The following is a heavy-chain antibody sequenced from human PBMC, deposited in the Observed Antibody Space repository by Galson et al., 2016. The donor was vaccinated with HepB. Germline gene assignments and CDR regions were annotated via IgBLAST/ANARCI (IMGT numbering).Heavy chain of an antibody. CDR3: ARPGGIQPTALGYYFEY. J-gene: IGHJ4*02. D-gene: IGHD3-10*01. Sequence: SLRLSCAASGFSFSNYWMSWVRQAPGKGLEWVANIRQHGGDKYYVDSVKGRFTISRDNAKNSLYLQINSLRAEDTAVYYCARPGGIQPTALGYYFEYWGQGTLVTVSS. CDR2: IRQHGGDK. CDR1: GFSFSNYW. V-gene: IGHV3-7*01.